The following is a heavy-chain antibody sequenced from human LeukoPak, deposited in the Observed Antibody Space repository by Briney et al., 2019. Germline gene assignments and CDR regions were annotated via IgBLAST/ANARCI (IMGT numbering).Heavy chain of an antibody. CDR1: GFTFSSYS. D-gene: IGHD1-26*01. J-gene: IGHJ3*02. CDR3: ARDRIYSGIYHDTFDI. CDR2: ISSGSTYI. Sequence: GGSLRLSCAASGFTFSSYSMSWVRQAPGKGLEWVSSISSGSTYIYYADSMKGRFTISRDNAKNSLYPQMNTLRAEDTAVYYCARDRIYSGIYHDTFDIWGHGTMVTVSS. V-gene: IGHV3-21*01.